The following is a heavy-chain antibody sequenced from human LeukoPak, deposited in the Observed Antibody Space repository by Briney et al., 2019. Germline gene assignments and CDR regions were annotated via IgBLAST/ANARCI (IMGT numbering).Heavy chain of an antibody. D-gene: IGHD2/OR15-2a*01. CDR2: ISSSGTTK. CDR3: ARSNRDAFDM. Sequence: PGGSLRLSCSASGFTFSSYEMNCVRQGPGKGLEWVSYISSSGTTKYYADSVKGRFTLSRDNAKKSLSLQMNSLRAEDTAIYYCARSNRDAFDMWGQGTVVTVSS. CDR1: GFTFSSYE. J-gene: IGHJ3*02. V-gene: IGHV3-48*03.